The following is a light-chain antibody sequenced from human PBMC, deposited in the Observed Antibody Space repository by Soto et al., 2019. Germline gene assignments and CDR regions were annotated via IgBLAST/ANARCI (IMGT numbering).Light chain of an antibody. CDR2: GAS. Sequence: EIVMTQSPATLSVSPGERATLSCRASQSVSSNLAWYQQKPGQAPRLLIYGASTRATGIPARFSGNGSGTEFTLTISSLQSEDFAVYYCQQYNNWPPNTFGGGPRWRSN. CDR1: QSVSSN. J-gene: IGKJ4*01. CDR3: QQYNNWPPNT. V-gene: IGKV3-15*01.